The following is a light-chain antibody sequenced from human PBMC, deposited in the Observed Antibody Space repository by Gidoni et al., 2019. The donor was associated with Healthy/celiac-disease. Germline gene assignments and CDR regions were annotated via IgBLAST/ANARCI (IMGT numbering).Light chain of an antibody. CDR3: AAWDDSLSGWV. CDR1: RSIIGSNY. J-gene: IGLJ3*02. Sequence: QSVLTQPPSASGTPGQRVTISCSGSRSIIGSNYVYWYQQLPGTAPKLLIYRNNQRPSGVPDRFSGSKSGTSASLAISGLRSEDEADYYCAAWDDSLSGWVFGGGTKLTVL. CDR2: RNN. V-gene: IGLV1-47*01.